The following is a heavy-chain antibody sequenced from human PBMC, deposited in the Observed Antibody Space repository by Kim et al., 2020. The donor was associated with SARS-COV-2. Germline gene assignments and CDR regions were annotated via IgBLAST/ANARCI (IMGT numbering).Heavy chain of an antibody. V-gene: IGHV4-59*01. Sequence: SETLSLTCTVSGGSISGYYWSWIRQPPGKGLEWVGYIYYSGSTNYNPSLKSRVTISVDTPKNQFSLPLRAVTAADTAVYYCARDGGVRLRLGELSLRNYG. D-gene: IGHD3-16*02. CDR1: GGSISGYY. CDR3: ARDGGVRLRLGELSLRNYG. J-gene: IGHJ6*01. CDR2: IYYSGST.